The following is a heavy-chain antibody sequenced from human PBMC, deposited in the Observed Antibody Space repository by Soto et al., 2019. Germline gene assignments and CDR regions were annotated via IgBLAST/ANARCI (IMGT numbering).Heavy chain of an antibody. J-gene: IGHJ5*02. D-gene: IGHD2-8*01. CDR3: ARDLYCTNGVCFSSWFDP. V-gene: IGHV3-30-3*01. Sequence: QAQLAESGGGVVQPGRSLRLSCAASGFTFSSYAMHWVRQAPGKGLEWVAVISYDGNNKYYADSVKGRFTISRDNSKNTLYLQMNSLTAEYTAVYYCARDLYCTNGVCFSSWFDPWGQGTLVTVSS. CDR1: GFTFSSYA. CDR2: ISYDGNNK.